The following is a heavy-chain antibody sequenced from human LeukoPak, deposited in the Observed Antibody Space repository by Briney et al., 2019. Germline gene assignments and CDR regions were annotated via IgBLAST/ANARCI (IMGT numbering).Heavy chain of an antibody. CDR1: GGSISSYY. CDR2: IFYSGYSGST. CDR3: ARRRYGNAIDY. D-gene: IGHD4-11*01. J-gene: IGHJ4*02. Sequence: RASETLSLTCTVSGGSISSYYWSWIRQPPGKGLEWIGSIFYSGYSGSTFSHPSLRSRVTISGDTSINLFSLNLTSVTAADTAVYYCARRRYGNAIDYWGQGAPVTVSS. V-gene: IGHV4-59*04.